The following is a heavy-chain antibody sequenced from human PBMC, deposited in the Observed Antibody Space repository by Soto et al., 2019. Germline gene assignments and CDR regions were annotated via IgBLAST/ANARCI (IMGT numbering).Heavy chain of an antibody. CDR3: ARGEYSSECFDS. Sequence: EVQLVESGGGLVQPGGSLRLSCAASGFTFSSFAMHWVRQAPGKGLEYVSAISSNGGSTYYANSVKGRFTISRDNSKNTLYLQKGSLRAEDMAVYYCARGEYSSECFDSWGQGTLVTVS. D-gene: IGHD6-19*01. J-gene: IGHJ4*02. CDR2: ISSNGGST. CDR1: GFTFSSFA. V-gene: IGHV3-64*01.